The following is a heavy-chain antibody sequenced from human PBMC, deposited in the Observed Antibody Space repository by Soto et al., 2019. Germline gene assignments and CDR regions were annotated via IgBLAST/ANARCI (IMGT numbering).Heavy chain of an antibody. J-gene: IGHJ4*02. D-gene: IGHD5-18*01. Sequence: SATLSLTCAVYGGSFSGYYWSWIRQPPGKGLEWIGEINHSGSTNYNPSLKSRVTISVDTSKNQFSLKLSSVTAEDTAVYYCARDSGYSYGPLDYWGQGTLVTVSS. CDR1: GGSFSGYY. V-gene: IGHV4-34*01. CDR3: ARDSGYSYGPLDY. CDR2: INHSGST.